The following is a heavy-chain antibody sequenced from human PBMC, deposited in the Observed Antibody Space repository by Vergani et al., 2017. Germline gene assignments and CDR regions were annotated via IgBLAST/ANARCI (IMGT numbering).Heavy chain of an antibody. V-gene: IGHV1-69*12. D-gene: IGHD1-26*01. CDR2: IIPIFGTA. CDR3: ARDRELLRYYYYYGMDV. CDR1: GGTFSSYA. J-gene: IGHJ6*02. Sequence: QVQLVQSGAEVKKPGSSVKVSCKASGGTFSSYAISWVRQAPGQGLEWMGGIIPIFGTANYAQKFQGRVTITADESTSTAYMELSSLRSEDTAVYYCARDRELLRYYYYYGMDVWSQGTTVTVSS.